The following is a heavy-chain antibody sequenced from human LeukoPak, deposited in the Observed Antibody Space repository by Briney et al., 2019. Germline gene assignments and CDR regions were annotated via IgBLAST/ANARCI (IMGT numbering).Heavy chain of an antibody. CDR1: GGSLSSYY. V-gene: IGHV4-59*01. CDR3: ARVSGYSYGNSYYYYYGMDV. D-gene: IGHD5-18*01. CDR2: IYYSGST. J-gene: IGHJ6*02. Sequence: SETLSLTCTVSGGSLSSYYWSWIRQPPGKGLEWIGYIYYSGSTNYNPSLKSRVTISVDTSKNQFSLKLSSVTAADTAVYYCARVSGYSYGNSYYYYYGMDVWGQGTTVTVSS.